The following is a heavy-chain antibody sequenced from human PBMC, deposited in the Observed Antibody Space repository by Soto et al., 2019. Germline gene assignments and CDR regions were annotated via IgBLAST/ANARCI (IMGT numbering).Heavy chain of an antibody. CDR2: IYYSGST. CDR3: ARDWRGYCSGGSCLYYMDV. J-gene: IGHJ6*03. D-gene: IGHD2-15*01. CDR1: GGSISSGGYY. V-gene: IGHV4-31*03. Sequence: SETLSLTCTVSGGSISSGGYYWSWIRQHPGKGLEWIGYIYYSGSTYYNPSLKSRVTISVDTSKNQFSLKLSSVTAADTAVYYCARDWRGYCSGGSCLYYMDVWGKGTTVTVS.